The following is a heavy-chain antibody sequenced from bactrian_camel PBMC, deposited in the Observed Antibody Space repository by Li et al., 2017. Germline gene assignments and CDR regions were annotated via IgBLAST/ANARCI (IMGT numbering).Heavy chain of an antibody. J-gene: IGHJ4*01. CDR2: IDSVGDT. Sequence: HVQLVESGGGSVQAGGSLRLSCEASAYTDEVYCMAWFRQAPGKEREKVAAIDSVGDTSIADSVKGRFTVSKDNAKNTLYLQMNSLKPEDTAVYYCAAEMGLMLRCSERTTFRYWGQGTQVTVSS. V-gene: IGHV3S26*01. CDR3: AAEMGLMLRCSERTTFRY. D-gene: IGHD3*01. CDR1: AYTDEVYC.